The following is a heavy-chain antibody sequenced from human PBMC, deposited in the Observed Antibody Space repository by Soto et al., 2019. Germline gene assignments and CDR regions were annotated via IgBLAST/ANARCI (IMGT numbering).Heavy chain of an antibody. D-gene: IGHD3-22*01. Sequence: PSETLSLTCAVYGGSFSGYYWSWIRQPPGKGLEWIGEINHSGSTNYNPSLKSRVTISVDTSKNQFSLKLSSVTAADTAVYYCARAPHTYYYDSRAYYYGMDVWGQGTTVTVSS. CDR2: INHSGST. CDR3: ARAPHTYYYDSRAYYYGMDV. V-gene: IGHV4-34*01. CDR1: GGSFSGYY. J-gene: IGHJ6*02.